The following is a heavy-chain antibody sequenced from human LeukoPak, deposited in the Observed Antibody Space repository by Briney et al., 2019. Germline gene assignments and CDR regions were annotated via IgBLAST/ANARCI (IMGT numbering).Heavy chain of an antibody. J-gene: IGHJ4*02. CDR3: AREWRKVVPAAMPASPGY. V-gene: IGHV1-2*02. D-gene: IGHD2-2*01. CDR2: INPNSGGT. CDR1: GYTFTGYY. Sequence: ASVKVSCKASGYTFTGYYMHWVRQAPGQGLEWMGWINPNSGGTNYAQKFQGRVTMTRDTSISTAYMELSRLRSDDTAVYYCAREWRKVVPAAMPASPGYWGQGTLVTVSS.